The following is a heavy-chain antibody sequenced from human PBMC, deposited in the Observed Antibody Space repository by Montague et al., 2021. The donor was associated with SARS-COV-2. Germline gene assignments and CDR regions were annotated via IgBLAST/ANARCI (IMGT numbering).Heavy chain of an antibody. CDR2: IYHSGST. Sequence: SETLSLTCAVSGGSISSSHWWSWVRQPPGKGLGWIGEIYHSGSTNYNPSLKSRVTIPIDKSKNQFSLKLSSVTTADTAVYYCARGFRTYGYGGQYWYFDLWGRGTLVTVSS. CDR1: GGSISSSHW. D-gene: IGHD3-10*01. CDR3: ARGFRTYGYGGQYWYFDL. V-gene: IGHV4-4*02. J-gene: IGHJ2*01.